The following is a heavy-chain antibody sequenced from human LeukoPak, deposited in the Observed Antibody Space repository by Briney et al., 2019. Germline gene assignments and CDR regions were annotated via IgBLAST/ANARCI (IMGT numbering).Heavy chain of an antibody. V-gene: IGHV1-2*02. D-gene: IGHD3-10*01. J-gene: IGHJ5*02. CDR1: GYTFTGYY. CDR3: ARAASIFMAWGVIPNWFDP. CDR2: INPNSGGT. Sequence: ASVKVSCKASGYTFTGYYMHWVRQAPGLGLEWMGWINPNSGGTNYAQKFQGRVTMTGDTSISTAYMELSRLRSDDTAVYYCARAASIFMAWGVIPNWFDPWGQGTLVTVSS.